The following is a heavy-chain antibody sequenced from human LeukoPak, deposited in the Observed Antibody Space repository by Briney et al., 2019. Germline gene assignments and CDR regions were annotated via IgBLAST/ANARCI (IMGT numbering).Heavy chain of an antibody. Sequence: SETLSLTCAVYGGSFSGYYWSWIRQPPGKGLEWIGEINHSGSTNYNPSLKSRVTISVDTSKNQFSLKLSSVTAADTAVYYCARTGSVYCSGGSCCSNYYYYYMDVWGKGTTVTVSS. V-gene: IGHV4-34*01. CDR3: ARTGSVYCSGGSCCSNYYYYYMDV. J-gene: IGHJ6*03. D-gene: IGHD2-15*01. CDR2: INHSGST. CDR1: GGSFSGYY.